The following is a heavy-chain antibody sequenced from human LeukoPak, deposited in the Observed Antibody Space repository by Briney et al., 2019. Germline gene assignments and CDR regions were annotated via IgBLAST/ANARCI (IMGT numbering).Heavy chain of an antibody. D-gene: IGHD3-22*01. V-gene: IGHV4-59*01. CDR2: IYYSGST. CDR3: ARDRYYYDSSAFDI. J-gene: IGHJ3*02. CDR1: GGSISSYY. Sequence: SETLSLTCTVSGGSISSYYWSWIRQPPGKGLEWIGYIYYSGSTNYNPSLKSRVTISVDTSKDQFSLKLSSVTAADTAVYYCARDRYYYDSSAFDIWGQGTMVTVSS.